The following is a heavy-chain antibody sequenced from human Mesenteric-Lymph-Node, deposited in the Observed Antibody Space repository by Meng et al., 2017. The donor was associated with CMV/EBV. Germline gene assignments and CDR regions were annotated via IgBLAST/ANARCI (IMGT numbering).Heavy chain of an antibody. D-gene: IGHD1-26*01. CDR3: ARWDGQGRDWFDP. CDR2: IYYSGNT. V-gene: IGHV4-61*01. Sequence: SETLSLTCTVSGGSVSSGSYYWSWIRQPPGKGLEWIGYIYYSGNTNYNPSLKSRVTISVDTSKNQFSLKLSSVTAADTAVYYCARWDGQGRDWFDPWGQGTLVTVSS. J-gene: IGHJ5*02. CDR1: GGSVSSGSYY.